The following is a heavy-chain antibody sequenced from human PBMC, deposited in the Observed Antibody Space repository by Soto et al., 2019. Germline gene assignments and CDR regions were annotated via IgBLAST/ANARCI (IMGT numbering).Heavy chain of an antibody. J-gene: IGHJ5*02. CDR3: AKDTPTYDILTGYRKPNWFDP. Sequence: PGGSLRLSCAASGFTFSSYAMSWVRQAPGKGLEWVSAISGSGGSTYYADSVKGRFTISRDNSKNTLYLQMNSLRAEDTAVYYCAKDTPTYDILTGYRKPNWFDPWGQGTLVTVSS. V-gene: IGHV3-23*01. D-gene: IGHD3-9*01. CDR2: ISGSGGST. CDR1: GFTFSSYA.